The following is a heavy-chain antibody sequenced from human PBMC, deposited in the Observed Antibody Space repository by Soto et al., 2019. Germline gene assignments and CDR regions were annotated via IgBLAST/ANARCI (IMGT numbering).Heavy chain of an antibody. V-gene: IGHV4-39*01. D-gene: IGHD2-2*01. Sequence: SETLSLTCTVSGGSISSSSYYWGWIRQPPGKGLEWIGSIYYSGSTYYNPSLKSRVTISVDTSKNQFSLKLSSVTAADTAVYYCARTRDDADMVVVPAAEYYFDYWGQGTLVTVSS. CDR2: IYYSGST. CDR1: GGSISSSSYY. CDR3: ARTRDDADMVVVPAAEYYFDY. J-gene: IGHJ4*02.